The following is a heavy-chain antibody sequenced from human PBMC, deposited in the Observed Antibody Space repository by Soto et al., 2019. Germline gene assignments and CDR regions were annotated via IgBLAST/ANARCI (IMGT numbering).Heavy chain of an antibody. D-gene: IGHD3-10*01. Sequence: ELLALTSAVDGASFSGYYWGWIRQPPGRGLEWIGEINHSGSTNYNPSLKSRVTISVDTSKNQFSLKLSSVTAADTAVYYCARGMRVLLWFGELLFDYWGQGTLVTVSS. CDR3: ARGMRVLLWFGELLFDY. J-gene: IGHJ4*02. CDR1: GASFSGYY. V-gene: IGHV4-34*01. CDR2: INHSGST.